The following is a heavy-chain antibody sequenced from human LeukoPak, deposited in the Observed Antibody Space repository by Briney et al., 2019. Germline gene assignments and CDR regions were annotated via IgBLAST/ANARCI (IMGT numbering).Heavy chain of an antibody. CDR2: ISAYNGNT. CDR3: ARVSLGYSYGYVIPDY. Sequence: ASVKVSCKASGYTFTSYGISWVRQAPGQGLEWMGWISAYNGNTNYAQKLQGRVTMTTDTSTSTAYMELRSLRSDDTAVYYCARVSLGYSYGYVIPDYWGQGTLVTVSS. D-gene: IGHD5-18*01. J-gene: IGHJ4*02. CDR1: GYTFTSYG. V-gene: IGHV1-18*01.